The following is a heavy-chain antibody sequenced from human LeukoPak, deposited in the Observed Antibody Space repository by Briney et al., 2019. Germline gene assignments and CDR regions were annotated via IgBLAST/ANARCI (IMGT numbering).Heavy chain of an antibody. CDR1: GFRVSDYY. Sequence: SGGSLRLSCAVSGFRVSDYYMSWVRQAPGKGLEWVGLIRDSGEAFYADFARGRFAISRDESENTLYLQVNSLRVEDTAVYFCARDRAANQDWVEFDPWGQGTPVIVFS. V-gene: IGHV3-66*03. CDR2: IRDSGEA. J-gene: IGHJ5*02. CDR3: ARDRAANQDWVEFDP. D-gene: IGHD3/OR15-3a*01.